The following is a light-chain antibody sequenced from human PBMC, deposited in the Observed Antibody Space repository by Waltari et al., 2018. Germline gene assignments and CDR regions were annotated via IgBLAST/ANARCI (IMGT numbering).Light chain of an antibody. V-gene: IGLV3-19*01. Sequence: SSELTQDPAVSVAFGQTVRITFQGDSLRSYYASWYQQKPGRAPVLVIYGKNNRPSGIPDRFSGSSSGNTASLTITGAQAEDEADYYCNSRDSSGNHVFGTGTKVTVL. CDR3: NSRDSSGNHV. CDR2: GKN. CDR1: SLRSYY. J-gene: IGLJ1*01.